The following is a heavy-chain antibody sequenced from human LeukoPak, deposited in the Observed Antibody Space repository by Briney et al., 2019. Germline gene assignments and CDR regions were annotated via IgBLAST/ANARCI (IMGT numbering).Heavy chain of an antibody. J-gene: IGHJ6*02. D-gene: IGHD2-2*01. CDR1: GFTFSSYS. CDR3: ARDWRYCSSSSCLAMDV. CDR2: IERDGSEK. V-gene: IGHV3-7*01. Sequence: GRSLRLSCAASGFTFSSYSMNWVRQAPGKGLEWAANIERDGSEKYYVDSVKGRFIISRDNAKNSLYLEMNSLRAEDTAVYYCARDWRYCSSSSCLAMDVWGQGTTVTVSS.